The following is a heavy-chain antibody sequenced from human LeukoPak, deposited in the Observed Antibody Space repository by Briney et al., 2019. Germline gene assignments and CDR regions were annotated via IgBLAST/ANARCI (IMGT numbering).Heavy chain of an antibody. J-gene: IGHJ6*03. D-gene: IGHD3-10*01. CDR1: GFTFSSYW. V-gene: IGHV3-74*01. CDR3: ARDSLLWFGELLQDYYYYMDV. Sequence: PGGSLRLSCAASGFTFSSYWMHWVRQAPGKGLVWVSRINSDGSSTSYADSVKGRFTISRDNAKNTLYLPMNSLRAEDTAVYYCARDSLLWFGELLQDYYYYMDVWGKGTTVTVSS. CDR2: INSDGSST.